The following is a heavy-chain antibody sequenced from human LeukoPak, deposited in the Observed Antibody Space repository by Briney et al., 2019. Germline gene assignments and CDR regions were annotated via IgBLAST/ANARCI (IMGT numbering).Heavy chain of an antibody. J-gene: IGHJ4*02. D-gene: IGHD6-6*01. Sequence: SSETLSLTCTVSGGSISSSSYYWGWIRQPPGKGLEWIGSIYYSGSTYYNPSLKSRVIISVDTSKNQFSLKLSSVTAADTAVYYCARVVSSSSYRVDYWGQGTLVAVSS. CDR2: IYYSGST. CDR1: GGSISSSSYY. CDR3: ARVVSSSSYRVDY. V-gene: IGHV4-39*07.